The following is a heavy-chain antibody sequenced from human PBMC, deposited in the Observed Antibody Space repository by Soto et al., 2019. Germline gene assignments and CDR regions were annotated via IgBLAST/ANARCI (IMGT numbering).Heavy chain of an antibody. D-gene: IGHD2-15*01. CDR3: GRTQPYGGRPYYFDH. CDR2: IIPIFGTA. J-gene: IGHJ4*02. Sequence: SSAKDSSKDSRGPFGSYALRWLHQPHRKGLEWMGGIIPIFGTANYAQKFQGRVTITADESTSTAYMERSSLRSEDSAVYYCGRTQPYGGRPYYFDHWGQGSLVTVSS. CDR1: RGPFGSYA. V-gene: IGHV1-69*13.